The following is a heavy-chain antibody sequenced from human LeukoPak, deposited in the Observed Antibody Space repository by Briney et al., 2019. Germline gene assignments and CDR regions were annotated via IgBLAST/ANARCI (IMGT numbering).Heavy chain of an antibody. D-gene: IGHD5-12*01. CDR1: GGTFSSYA. J-gene: IGHJ6*02. Sequence: AASVKVSCKAPGGTFSSYATSWVRQAPGQGLEWMGRIIPILGIANYAQKFQGRVTITADKSTSTAYMELSSLRSEDTAVYYCARSLDGYNGDYYYGMDVWGQGTTVTVSS. V-gene: IGHV1-69*04. CDR3: ARSLDGYNGDYYYGMDV. CDR2: IIPILGIA.